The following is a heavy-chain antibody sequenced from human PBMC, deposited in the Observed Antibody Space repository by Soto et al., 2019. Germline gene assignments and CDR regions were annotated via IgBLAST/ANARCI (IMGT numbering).Heavy chain of an antibody. CDR3: ARGSSCSGTHCYGRAFDI. V-gene: IGHV3-23*01. J-gene: IGHJ3*02. CDR2: VTGAGDKT. Sequence: GGSLRLSCAASGFTFSSYSINWVRQTPGKGLEWVSAVTGAGDKTYYADSVKGRFTISRDNSKNTLYLQMNSLSADDTAVYYCARGSSCSGTHCYGRAFDIWGQGTMVTVSS. D-gene: IGHD2-2*01. CDR1: GFTFSSYS.